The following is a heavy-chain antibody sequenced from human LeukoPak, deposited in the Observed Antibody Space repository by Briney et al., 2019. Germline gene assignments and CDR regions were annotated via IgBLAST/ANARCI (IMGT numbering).Heavy chain of an antibody. V-gene: IGHV3-30-3*01. Sequence: GGSLRLSCAASGFSFISYDRHWVRQAPGKGLQWVAVMSSDGSIKIYTDSVKGRFTISRDNSKNTLYLEMNSLRVDDTAVYYCARDLVFGSPDYFDSWGQGTLVTVSS. D-gene: IGHD6-6*01. CDR1: GFSFISYD. J-gene: IGHJ4*02. CDR3: ARDLVFGSPDYFDS. CDR2: MSSDGSIK.